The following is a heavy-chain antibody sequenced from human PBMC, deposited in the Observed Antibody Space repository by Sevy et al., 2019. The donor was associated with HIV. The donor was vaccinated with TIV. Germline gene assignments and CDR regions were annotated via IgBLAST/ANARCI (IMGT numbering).Heavy chain of an antibody. CDR1: GYTFTSYD. CDR2: MNPNSGNT. J-gene: IGHJ3*02. Sequence: ASVKVSCKASGYTFTSYDINWVRQATGQGLEWMGWMNPNSGNTGYAQKFQGRVTITRNTSISTAYMELSSLGSEDTAVYYCARASTYYYDAFDIWGQGTMVTVSS. D-gene: IGHD3-10*01. CDR3: ARASTYYYDAFDI. V-gene: IGHV1-8*03.